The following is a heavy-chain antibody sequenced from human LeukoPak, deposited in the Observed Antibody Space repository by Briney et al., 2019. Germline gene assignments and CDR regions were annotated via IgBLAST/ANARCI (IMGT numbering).Heavy chain of an antibody. CDR1: GFTFSSYA. Sequence: GGSLRLSCAASGFTFSSYAMSWVRQAPGKGLEWVSAISGSGGNTYYADSVKGRFTISRDNSKNTLYLQMNSLRAEDTAVYYCAKDDFLWFGELLYPGFDYWGQGTLVTVSS. CDR2: ISGSGGNT. V-gene: IGHV3-23*01. D-gene: IGHD3-10*01. CDR3: AKDDFLWFGELLYPGFDY. J-gene: IGHJ4*02.